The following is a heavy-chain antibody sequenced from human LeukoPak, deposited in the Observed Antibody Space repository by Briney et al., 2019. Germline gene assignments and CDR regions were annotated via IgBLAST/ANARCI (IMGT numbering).Heavy chain of an antibody. CDR3: ARTLWGSYRPLDY. D-gene: IGHD3-16*02. CDR1: GGSFSGYY. J-gene: IGHJ4*02. Sequence: PSGTLSLTCAVYGGSFSGYYWSWIRQPPGKGLEWIGEINHSGSTNYNPSLKSRVTISVDTSKNQFSLKLSSVTAADTAVYYCARTLWGSYRPLDYWGQGTLVTVS. CDR2: INHSGST. V-gene: IGHV4-34*01.